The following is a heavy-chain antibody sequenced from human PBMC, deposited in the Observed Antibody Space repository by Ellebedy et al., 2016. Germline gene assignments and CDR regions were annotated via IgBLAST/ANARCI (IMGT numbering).Heavy chain of an antibody. D-gene: IGHD5-18*01. CDR2: INHSGST. CDR3: ASHRGYTYGPYDY. V-gene: IGHV4-34*01. Sequence: SETLSLTCGIYGGSLSGHYWSWIRQPPGKGLEWLGEINHSGSTNYNPSLKSRVTISVDTSKNQFSLKLSSVTAADTAVYYCASHRGYTYGPYDYWGQGTLVTVSS. CDR1: GGSLSGHY. J-gene: IGHJ4*02.